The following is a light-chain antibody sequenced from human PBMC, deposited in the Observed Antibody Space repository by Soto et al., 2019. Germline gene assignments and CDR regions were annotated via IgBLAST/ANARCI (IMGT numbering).Light chain of an antibody. J-gene: IGKJ2*01. CDR1: QSVSSL. Sequence: VLTQSPATLSVSPGERVTLSCRASQSVSSLLAWYQQKPGQAPRLLIYSTSTRATGIPARFSGSGSGTEFTLTISSLQSEDFAIYYCQHYNNWPFTFGQGTKLEI. CDR3: QHYNNWPFT. CDR2: STS. V-gene: IGKV3-15*01.